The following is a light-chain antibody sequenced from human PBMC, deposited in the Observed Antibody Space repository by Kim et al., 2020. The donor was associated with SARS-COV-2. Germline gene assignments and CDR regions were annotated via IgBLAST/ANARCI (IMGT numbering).Light chain of an antibody. CDR2: QDS. Sequence: SPGLPALIPCSRVTLEDKFPCLSQQQPGQSPVLVLYQDSKRPSGIPGRFSGSNSGNPATLTISGTQAMDAADYYCQSWDSSTPWVFGGGTQLTVL. CDR3: QSWDSSTPWV. J-gene: IGLJ3*02. V-gene: IGLV3-1*01. CDR1: TLEDKF.